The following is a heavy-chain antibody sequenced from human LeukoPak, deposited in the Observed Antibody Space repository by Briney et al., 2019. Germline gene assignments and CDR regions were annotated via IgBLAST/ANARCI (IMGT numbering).Heavy chain of an antibody. CDR1: GYTFTSYD. CDR2: MNPKSGNT. V-gene: IGHV1-8*01. D-gene: IGHD5-24*01. J-gene: IGHJ4*02. CDR3: ARGGKRWLQLEVY. Sequence: GASVKVSCKASGYTFTSYDINWVGQAPGQGLEGMGWMNPKSGNTDYAQKFQGRVTMTSNTSISTAYMELSSLRSEDTAVYYCARGGKRWLQLEVYWGQGTLVTVSS.